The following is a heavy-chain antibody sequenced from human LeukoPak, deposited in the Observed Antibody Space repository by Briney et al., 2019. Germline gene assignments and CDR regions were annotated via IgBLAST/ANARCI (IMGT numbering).Heavy chain of an antibody. J-gene: IGHJ4*02. V-gene: IGHV3-30*04. D-gene: IGHD6-13*01. CDR2: ISYDGSNK. CDR3: ARGGLAAGTEMDY. Sequence: PGGSLRLSCAASGFTFSSYAMHWVRQAPGKGLEWVAVISYDGSNKYYADSVKGRFTISRDNSKNTLYLQMNSLRAEDTAVYYCARGGLAAGTEMDYWGQGTLVTVSS. CDR1: GFTFSSYA.